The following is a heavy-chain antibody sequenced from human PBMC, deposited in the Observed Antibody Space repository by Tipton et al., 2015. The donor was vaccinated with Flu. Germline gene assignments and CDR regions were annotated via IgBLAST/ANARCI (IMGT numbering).Heavy chain of an antibody. V-gene: IGHV4-38-2*01. CDR1: GDSIRSSNYY. J-gene: IGHJ5*02. CDR2: TFHSGNT. D-gene: IGHD4-11*01. Sequence: TLSLTCGVSGDSIRSSNYYWGWIRQPPGKGLEWIGNTFHSGNTYLNPSLKSRVTISIDTSKNQFSLKLRSVTAADMALYYCARRDYSNYVSDPKNWFDPWGQGTLVTVSS. CDR3: ARRDYSNYVSDPKNWFDP.